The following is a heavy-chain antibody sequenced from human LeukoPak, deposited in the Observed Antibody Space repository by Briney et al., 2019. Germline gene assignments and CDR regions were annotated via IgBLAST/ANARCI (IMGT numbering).Heavy chain of an antibody. D-gene: IGHD3-16*01. CDR3: ARLGDTHFDY. CDR1: GGSISGSTYH. CDR2: IYYSGST. Sequence: SETLSLTCTVSGGSISGSTYHWGWIRRAPGKGLEWIASIYYSGSTYYNPSLKSRVTISVDTSKNQFSMKLSSVTAADTAVFYCARLGDTHFDYWGQGTLVTVSS. J-gene: IGHJ4*02. V-gene: IGHV4-39*01.